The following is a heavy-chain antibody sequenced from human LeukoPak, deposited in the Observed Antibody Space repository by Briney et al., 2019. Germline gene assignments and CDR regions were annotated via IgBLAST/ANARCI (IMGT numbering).Heavy chain of an antibody. CDR1: GGSISSYY. V-gene: IGHV4-59*01. CDR3: AGAGYNSAWAYFDY. J-gene: IGHJ4*02. CDR2: IYYSGST. Sequence: PETLSLTCTVSGGSISSYYWSWIRQPPGKGLEWIGYIYYSGSTNYNPSLKSRVTISVDTSKNQFSLKLSSVTAADTAVYYCAGAGYNSAWAYFDYWGQGTLVTVSS. D-gene: IGHD6-19*01.